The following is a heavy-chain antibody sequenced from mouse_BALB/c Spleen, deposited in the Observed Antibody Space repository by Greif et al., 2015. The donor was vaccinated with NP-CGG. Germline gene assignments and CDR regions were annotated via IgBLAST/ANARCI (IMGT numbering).Heavy chain of an antibody. CDR3: ARRTGTEAMDY. V-gene: IGHV1-84*02. J-gene: IGHJ4*01. CDR1: GYTFTDYY. D-gene: IGHD4-1*01. Sequence: CGPELVKPGASVKISCKASGYTFTDYYINWVKQKPGQGLEWIGWIYPGSGNTKYNEKFKGKATLTVDTSSSTAYMQLSSLTSEDTAVYFCARRTGTEAMDYWGQGTSVTVSS. CDR2: IYPGSGNT.